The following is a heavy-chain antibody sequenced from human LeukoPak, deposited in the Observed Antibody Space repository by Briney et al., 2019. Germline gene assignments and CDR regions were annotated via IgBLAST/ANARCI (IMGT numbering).Heavy chain of an antibody. CDR2: ISSSGSTI. CDR1: GFTFSSYE. J-gene: IGHJ4*02. CDR3: ARFTDSSSWYPSPSYYYFDY. D-gene: IGHD6-13*01. Sequence: GGSLRLSCAASGFTFSSYEMNWVRQAPGKGLEWVSYISSSGSTIYYADSVKGRFTISRDNAKNSLYLQMNSLRAEDTAVYYYARFTDSSSWYPSPSYYYFDYWGQGTLVTVSS. V-gene: IGHV3-48*03.